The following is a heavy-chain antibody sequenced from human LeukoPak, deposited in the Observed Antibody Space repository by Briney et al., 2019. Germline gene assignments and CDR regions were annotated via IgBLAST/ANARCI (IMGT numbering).Heavy chain of an antibody. J-gene: IGHJ6*03. CDR2: FYNSGST. Sequence: SETLSLTCTVSGGSISSSSDYWVWIRQPPGKGLEWVGNFYNSGSTYYNPSLKSRVTISVDTSKNQFSLKLSSVTAADTAVCYCARHLREVRGVITLYYYYYMDVWGKGTTVTVSS. CDR1: GGSISSSSDY. V-gene: IGHV4-39*01. CDR3: ARHLREVRGVITLYYYYYMDV. D-gene: IGHD3-10*01.